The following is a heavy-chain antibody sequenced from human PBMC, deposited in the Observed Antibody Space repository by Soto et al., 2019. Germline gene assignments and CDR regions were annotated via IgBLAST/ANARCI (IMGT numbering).Heavy chain of an antibody. CDR2: VFHSGST. D-gene: IGHD2-21*01. J-gene: IGHJ3*01. V-gene: IGHV4-31*03. CDR1: GDSISSGGY. Sequence: QVQLQESGPELVKPSQTLSLTCTVSGDSISSGGYWSWIRQHPGKGLEWIGYVFHSGSTYYNPSLKSRVIISVDTSKNQFSLNLSSVTAADTAVYYCAKVNHAFDVWDQGTMVTVSS. CDR3: AKVNHAFDV.